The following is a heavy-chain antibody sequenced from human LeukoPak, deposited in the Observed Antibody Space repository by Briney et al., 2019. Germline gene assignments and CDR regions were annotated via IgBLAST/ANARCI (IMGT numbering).Heavy chain of an antibody. Sequence: ASVKVSCTASGYTFTSYDINWVRQATGQGLEWMGWMNPNSGNTGYAQKFQGRVTMTRNTSISTAYMELSSLRSEDTAVYYCARLRAAAVSSPYYYGMDVWGQGTTVTVSS. V-gene: IGHV1-8*01. CDR1: GYTFTSYD. CDR2: MNPNSGNT. D-gene: IGHD6-13*01. J-gene: IGHJ6*02. CDR3: ARLRAAAVSSPYYYGMDV.